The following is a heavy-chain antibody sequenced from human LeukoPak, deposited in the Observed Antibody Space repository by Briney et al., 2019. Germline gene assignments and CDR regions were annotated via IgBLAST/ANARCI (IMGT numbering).Heavy chain of an antibody. J-gene: IGHJ4*02. CDR1: GFTFSSYA. CDR2: ISGSGGST. D-gene: IGHD6-13*01. Sequence: GGSLRLSCAASGFTFSSYAMSWVGQAPGKGLEGVATISGSGGSTYSADSVKGRFTISRDNSKNTLSLQMNSLRAEDTAVYYCAKDVYSSSPYYFDYWGQGTLVTVSS. V-gene: IGHV3-23*01. CDR3: AKDVYSSSPYYFDY.